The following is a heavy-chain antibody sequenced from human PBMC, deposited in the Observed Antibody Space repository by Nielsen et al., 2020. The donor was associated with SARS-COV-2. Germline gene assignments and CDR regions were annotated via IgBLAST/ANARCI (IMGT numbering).Heavy chain of an antibody. CDR3: ARLGFYYDSSGYNPVGAAFDI. CDR2: IYYSGST. V-gene: IGHV4-59*08. D-gene: IGHD3-22*01. Sequence: GSLRLSCTVSGGSISSYYWSWIRQPPGKGLEWIGYIYYSGSTNYNPSLKSRVTISVDTSKNQFSLKLSSVTAADTAVYYCARLGFYYDSSGYNPVGAAFDIWGQGTMVTVSS. CDR1: GGSISSYY. J-gene: IGHJ3*02.